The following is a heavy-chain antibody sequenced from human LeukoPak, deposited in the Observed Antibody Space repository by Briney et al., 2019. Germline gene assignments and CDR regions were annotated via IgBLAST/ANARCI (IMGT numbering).Heavy chain of an antibody. D-gene: IGHD3-10*01. J-gene: IGHJ6*02. V-gene: IGHV3-48*03. CDR1: GFTFSSYE. Sequence: AGGSLRLSCAASGFTFSSYEMNWVRQAPGKGLEWVSYISSSGSSIYYADSVKGRFTISRDNAKNSLYLQMNSLGAEDTAVYYCARDQVLGSLWFAKHGYGMDVWGQGTTVTVSS. CDR3: ARDQVLGSLWFAKHGYGMDV. CDR2: ISSSGSSI.